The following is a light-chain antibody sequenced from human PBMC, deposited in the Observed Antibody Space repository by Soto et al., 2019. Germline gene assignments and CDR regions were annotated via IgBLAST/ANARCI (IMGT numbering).Light chain of an antibody. CDR1: QGISRW. V-gene: IGKV1-5*01. Sequence: DIQMTQSPSTLSASVGDRVTITCRASQGISRWLAWYQQKPGKAPKALIYDASTLRSGGPSRFSGGGSGTEFTITISSLQPDDFATYYCQQYNTYSTFGQGTRLEIK. CDR2: DAS. J-gene: IGKJ5*01. CDR3: QQYNTYST.